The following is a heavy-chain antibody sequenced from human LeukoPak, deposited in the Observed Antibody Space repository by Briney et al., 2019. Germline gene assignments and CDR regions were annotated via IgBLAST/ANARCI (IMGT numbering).Heavy chain of an antibody. CDR2: ISSRSRTI. Sequence: PGGSLRLSCAASGFIFSSYDFNWVRQAPGKGREWVSYISSRSRTIYYADSVKGRFTISRDNAQKSLYLQINSLRGDDTALYYCVRGTRAFDVWGQGTMVTVSS. CDR3: VRGTRAFDV. CDR1: GFIFSSYD. V-gene: IGHV3-48*04. J-gene: IGHJ3*01.